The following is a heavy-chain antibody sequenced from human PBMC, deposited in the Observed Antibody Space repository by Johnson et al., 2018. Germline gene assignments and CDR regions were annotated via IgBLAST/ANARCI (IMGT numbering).Heavy chain of an antibody. V-gene: IGHV3-43D*03. CDR2: ISRDGGST. CDR1: GFTFDDYA. CDR3: AKGDYYDSSGTSDDAFDI. Sequence: VQLVQSGGVVVQPGGSLRLSCAASGFTFDDYAMHWVRQAPGKGLEWVSLISRDGGSTYYADSVKGRCTISRDNSKNSLYLQMNSLSVEDTAFDYCAKGDYYDSSGTSDDAFDIWGQGTMVTVSS. D-gene: IGHD3-22*01. J-gene: IGHJ3*02.